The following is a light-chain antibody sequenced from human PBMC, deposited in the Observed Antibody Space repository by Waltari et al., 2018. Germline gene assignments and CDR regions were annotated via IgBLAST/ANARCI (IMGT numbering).Light chain of an antibody. Sequence: DVVMTQSPLSLPVTLGQPASISCRPSQSLAHSDGNTYLNWFHQRPGQSPRRLIYKVSKRVSGVPDRFSGSGSGTDFTLKISRVEAGDVAVYYCLQGTRWPRTFGQGTKVEIK. CDR2: KVS. CDR1: QSLAHSDGNTY. CDR3: LQGTRWPRT. V-gene: IGKV2-30*02. J-gene: IGKJ1*01.